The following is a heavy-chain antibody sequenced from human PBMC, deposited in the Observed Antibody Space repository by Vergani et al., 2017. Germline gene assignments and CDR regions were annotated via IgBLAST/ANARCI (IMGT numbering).Heavy chain of an antibody. CDR2: VDPEDVET. CDR3: ATPPTATTGGMEV. D-gene: IGHD4-17*01. Sequence: EVQLVQSGAEVKKPGATMKISCKVSGYTFSDHYMHWVKQAPGKGLEWMGLVDPEDVETIYAEKFKGRVTIAADTSTDTAHVELSSLRSEDTAVYYCATPPTATTGGMEVWGQGTTVIVSS. J-gene: IGHJ6*02. CDR1: GYTFSDHY. V-gene: IGHV1-69-2*01.